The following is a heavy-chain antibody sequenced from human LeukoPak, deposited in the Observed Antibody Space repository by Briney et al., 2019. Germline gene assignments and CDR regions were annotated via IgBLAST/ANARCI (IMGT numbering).Heavy chain of an antibody. Sequence: SETLSLTCTVSGGSISSYYWSWIRRPPGNGPEWIGYIYYSGSTNYNPSLKSRVTISVDTSKNQFSLKLSSVTAADTAVYYCAGYDILTGSYAFDMWGQGTMVTVSS. CDR2: IYYSGST. CDR1: GGSISSYY. D-gene: IGHD3-9*01. V-gene: IGHV4-59*01. J-gene: IGHJ3*02. CDR3: AGYDILTGSYAFDM.